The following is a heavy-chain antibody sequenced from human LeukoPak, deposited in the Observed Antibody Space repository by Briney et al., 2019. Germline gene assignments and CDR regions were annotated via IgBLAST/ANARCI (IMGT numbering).Heavy chain of an antibody. Sequence: GGSLRLSCAASGFTFSSYAMSWVRQAPGKGLEWVSAISGSGGSTYYADSVKGRFTISRDNSKNTLYLQMNSLRAEDTAVYYCARDLRITMVRGVSHGMDVWGQGTTVTVSS. CDR1: GFTFSSYA. J-gene: IGHJ6*02. CDR3: ARDLRITMVRGVSHGMDV. V-gene: IGHV3-23*01. CDR2: ISGSGGST. D-gene: IGHD3-10*01.